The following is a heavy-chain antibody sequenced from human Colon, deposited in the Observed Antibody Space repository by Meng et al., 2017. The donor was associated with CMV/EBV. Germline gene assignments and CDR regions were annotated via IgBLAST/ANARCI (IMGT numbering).Heavy chain of an antibody. J-gene: IGHJ4*02. CDR3: SRDPRTLDY. V-gene: IGHV3-11*05. Sequence: QVQLGESGGALVKPGGCLRLSCAASGFTFSDYYMSWIRQAPGKGPEWVSYISGSSTDIKYVDSVKGRFTISRDNAKNSLYLQMNSLRADDTAVYYCSRDPRTLDYWGQGTLVTVSS. CDR2: ISGSSTDI. CDR1: GFTFSDYY.